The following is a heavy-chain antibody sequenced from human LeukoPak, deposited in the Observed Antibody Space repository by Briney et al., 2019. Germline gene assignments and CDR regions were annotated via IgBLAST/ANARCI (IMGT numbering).Heavy chain of an antibody. D-gene: IGHD3-10*01. Sequence: PGGSLRLSCAASGFTFSTFAMHWVRLSPGKGLEWVSSISGSGGYIYYADSVKGRFTISRDNAKNSLYLQMDSLKTEDTAVYYCTGNYYGSGSYADFDYWGQGTLVTVSS. J-gene: IGHJ4*02. CDR2: ISGSGGYI. CDR3: TGNYYGSGSYADFDY. CDR1: GFTFSTFA. V-gene: IGHV3-21*04.